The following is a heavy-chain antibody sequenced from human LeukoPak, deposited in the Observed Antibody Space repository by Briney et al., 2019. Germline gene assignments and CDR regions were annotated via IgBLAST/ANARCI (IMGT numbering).Heavy chain of an antibody. CDR3: ARDMVSSSWYEY. Sequence: PGGSLRLSCAASGFTFSSYAMHWVRQAPGKGLEWVAVISYDGSNKYYADSVKGRFTISRDNSKNTLYLQMNSLRAEDTAVYYCARDMVSSSWYEYWGQGTLVTVSS. J-gene: IGHJ4*02. CDR1: GFTFSSYA. D-gene: IGHD6-13*01. CDR2: ISYDGSNK. V-gene: IGHV3-30-3*01.